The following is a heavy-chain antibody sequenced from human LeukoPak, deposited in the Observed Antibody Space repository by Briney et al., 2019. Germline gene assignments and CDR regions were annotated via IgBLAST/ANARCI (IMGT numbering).Heavy chain of an antibody. D-gene: IGHD6-19*01. CDR3: ARALEPSVAVIDY. J-gene: IGHJ4*02. CDR1: GFTFSAYS. CDR2: ISSSSTYI. Sequence: KSGGPLRLSCAASGFTFSAYSMNWVRQAPGKGLEWVSSISSSSTYIYYADSVKGRFTISRDNAKNSLYLQMNSLRAEDTAVYYCARALEPSVAVIDYWGQGTLVTVSS. V-gene: IGHV3-21*01.